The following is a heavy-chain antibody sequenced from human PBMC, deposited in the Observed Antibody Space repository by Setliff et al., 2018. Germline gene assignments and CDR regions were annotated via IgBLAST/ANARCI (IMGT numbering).Heavy chain of an antibody. Sequence: PSETLSLTCSVSGGSIDSHYWSWIRQPPGKGLEWIGSIYYSGNTNYNPSLKSRVTISIDTSKNQFSLKLSSVTAADTAVYHCARARFTDYWGQGTLVTVSS. J-gene: IGHJ4*02. V-gene: IGHV4-59*11. CDR3: ARARFTDY. CDR2: IYYSGNT. CDR1: GGSIDSHY. D-gene: IGHD3-10*01.